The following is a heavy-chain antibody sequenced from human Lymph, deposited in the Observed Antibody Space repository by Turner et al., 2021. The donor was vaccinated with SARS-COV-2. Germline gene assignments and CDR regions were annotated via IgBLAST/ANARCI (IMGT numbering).Heavy chain of an antibody. Sequence: QLQLQASGPGLVKPSETLSLTCNVSGGSISSSSYYWCWIRQPTGKGLEWIGSISYSGSTYYNPSLKSRVTISVDTSKNHFSLKLSSVTAADTALYYCAIRRWLRGPIDFWGQGTLVTVSS. CDR2: ISYSGST. CDR3: AIRRWLRGPIDF. D-gene: IGHD5-12*01. V-gene: IGHV4-39*02. J-gene: IGHJ4*02. CDR1: GGSISSSSYY.